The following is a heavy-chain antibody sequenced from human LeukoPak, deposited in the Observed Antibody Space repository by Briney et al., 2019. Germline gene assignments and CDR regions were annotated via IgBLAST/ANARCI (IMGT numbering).Heavy chain of an antibody. CDR1: GGSISSYY. Sequence: PSETLSLTCTVSGGSISSYYWSWIRQPPGKGLEWIGYIYYSGSTNYNPSLKSRVTISVDTSKNQFSLKLSSVTAAHTSVYYCARQPSHSSGYHSIDYWGQGTLVSVPS. V-gene: IGHV4-59*08. J-gene: IGHJ4*02. D-gene: IGHD3-22*01. CDR2: IYYSGST. CDR3: ARQPSHSSGYHSIDY.